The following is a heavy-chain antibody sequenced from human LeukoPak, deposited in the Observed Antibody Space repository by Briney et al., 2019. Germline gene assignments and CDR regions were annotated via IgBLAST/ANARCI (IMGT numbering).Heavy chain of an antibody. Sequence: GGSLRLSCAASGFTFSSYAMSWVRQAPGKGLEWVSAISGGGGSTYYADSVKGRFTISRDNSKNTLYLQMNSLRAEDTAVYYCARTLGYSGSYYSPVGYYYYGMDVWGQGTTVTVSS. D-gene: IGHD1-26*01. J-gene: IGHJ6*02. CDR3: ARTLGYSGSYYSPVGYYYYGMDV. V-gene: IGHV3-23*01. CDR1: GFTFSSYA. CDR2: ISGGGGST.